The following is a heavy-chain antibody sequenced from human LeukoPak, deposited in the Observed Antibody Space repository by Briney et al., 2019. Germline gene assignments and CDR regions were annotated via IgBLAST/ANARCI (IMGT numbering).Heavy chain of an antibody. Sequence: SVKVSCKASGGTFSSYAISWVRQAPGQGLEWMGGIIPIFGTANYAQKFQGRVTITADESTSTAYMELRSLRSEDTAVYYCARDLDIVATILDYWGQGTLVTVSS. J-gene: IGHJ4*02. CDR2: IIPIFGTA. D-gene: IGHD5-12*01. CDR3: ARDLDIVATILDY. V-gene: IGHV1-69*13. CDR1: GGTFSSYA.